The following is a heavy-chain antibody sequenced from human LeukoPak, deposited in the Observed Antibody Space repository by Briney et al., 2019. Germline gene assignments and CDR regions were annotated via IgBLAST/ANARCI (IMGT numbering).Heavy chain of an antibody. Sequence: GESLKISCKGFGYSFNNFWIGWVRQMPGKGLEWMGIIYPGDSDTRYSPSFQGQVTISAGKSISTAYLQWSSLKASDTAMYYCARPGYSSPLDYWGQGTLVTVSS. J-gene: IGHJ4*02. D-gene: IGHD6-13*01. V-gene: IGHV5-51*01. CDR1: GYSFNNFW. CDR3: ARPGYSSPLDY. CDR2: IYPGDSDT.